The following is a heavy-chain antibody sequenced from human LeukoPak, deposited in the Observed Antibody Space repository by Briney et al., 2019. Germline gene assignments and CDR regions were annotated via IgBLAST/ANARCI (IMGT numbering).Heavy chain of an antibody. J-gene: IGHJ4*02. Sequence: LPGGSLRLSCAASGFTFSNYEMNWVRQAPGKGLEWVSYISSSGTTIYYADSVKGRFTISSDNAKNSLSLQMNSLKVEDTAVYYCARDHNGPYTFDYWGQGTLVTVSS. V-gene: IGHV3-48*03. CDR1: GFTFSNYE. D-gene: IGHD2-2*02. CDR3: ARDHNGPYTFDY. CDR2: ISSSGTTI.